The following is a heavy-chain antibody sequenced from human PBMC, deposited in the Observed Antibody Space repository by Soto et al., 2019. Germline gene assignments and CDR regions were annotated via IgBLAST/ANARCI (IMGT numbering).Heavy chain of an antibody. CDR3: VKEAGTIYFEH. J-gene: IGHJ4*02. V-gene: IGHV3-43*01. CDR1: GFTFDDYT. CDR2: INLDSSKT. D-gene: IGHD6-19*01. Sequence: PGGSLRLSCAASGFTFDDYTIHWVRQAPGKGLEWVSLINLDSSKTYYADSVKGRFAITRDNSKNSLFLQMNSLRTEDTALYYCVKEAGTIYFEHWGQGALVTVSS.